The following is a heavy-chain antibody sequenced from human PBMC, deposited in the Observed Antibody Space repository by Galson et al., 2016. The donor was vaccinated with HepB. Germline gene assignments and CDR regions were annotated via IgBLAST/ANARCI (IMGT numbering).Heavy chain of an antibody. V-gene: IGHV3-21*01. CDR2: ISSSGSYR. CDR1: GFTFSAYN. D-gene: IGHD3-3*01. Sequence: SLRLSCAASGFTFSAYNMNWVRQAPGKGLEWVSFISSSGSYRYYADSVKGRFTISRDNAKKSLYLQMNSLRAEDTAVYYCARDSDSWSGYFSYWGQGTLVTVSS. J-gene: IGHJ4*02. CDR3: ARDSDSWSGYFSY.